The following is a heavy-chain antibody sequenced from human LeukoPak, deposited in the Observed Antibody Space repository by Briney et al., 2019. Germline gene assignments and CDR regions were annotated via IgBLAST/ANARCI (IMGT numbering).Heavy chain of an antibody. CDR1: GFTFGDYA. CDR2: IRSKAYGGTT. Sequence: GGSLRLSCTASGFTFGDYAMSWFRQAPGKGLEGVGFIRSKAYGGTTEYAASVKGRFNISRDDSKSIAYLQMNSLKTEDTAVYYCTRDRRRYYYDSSGYKYFDYWGQGTLVTVSS. V-gene: IGHV3-49*03. D-gene: IGHD3-22*01. CDR3: TRDRRRYYYDSSGYKYFDY. J-gene: IGHJ4*02.